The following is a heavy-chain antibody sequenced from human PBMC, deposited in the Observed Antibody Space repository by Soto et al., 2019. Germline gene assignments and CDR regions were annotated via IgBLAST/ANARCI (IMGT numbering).Heavy chain of an antibody. CDR2: IYYSGST. Sequence: SESLSLTFTVFGVSIRSSRYYWVWIRHPPGEGLEWIGSIYYSGSTYYNPSLKSRVTISVDTSKNQFSLKLSPVTAADTAVYYCARESRFGELLYYYYGMEVWGQGTTVTGPS. V-gene: IGHV4-39*07. CDR3: ARESRFGELLYYYYGMEV. CDR1: GVSIRSSRYY. J-gene: IGHJ6*01. D-gene: IGHD3-10*01.